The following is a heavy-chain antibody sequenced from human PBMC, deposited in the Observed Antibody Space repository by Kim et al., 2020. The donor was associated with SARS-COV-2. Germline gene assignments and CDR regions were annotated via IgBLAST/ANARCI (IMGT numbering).Heavy chain of an antibody. V-gene: IGHV4-39*01. CDR1: GGSISSNCYC. J-gene: IGHJ6*01. D-gene: IGHD3-3*02. Sequence: SETLSLTCTVSGGSISSNCYCWGWLRHPPGLELVWIVCFYYSRSNNSSLNIKSRVTISIATNQNSLSLRLSTVTAAATSECSCARPADPFQYYYYYYGL. CDR3: ARPADPFQYYYYYYGL. CDR2: FYYSRSN.